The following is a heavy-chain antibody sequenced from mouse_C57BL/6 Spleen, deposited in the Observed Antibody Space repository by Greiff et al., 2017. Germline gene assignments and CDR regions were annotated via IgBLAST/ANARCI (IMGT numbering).Heavy chain of an antibody. CDR1: GFSFNTYA. J-gene: IGHJ2*01. CDR3: VTGLRLGFDY. CDR2: IRSKSNNYAT. Sequence: EVKLVESGGGLVQPKGSLKLSCAASGFSFNTYAMNWVRQAPGKGLEWVARIRSKSNNYATYYADSVKDRFTISRDDSESMLYLQMNNLKTEDTAMYYCVTGLRLGFDYWGQGTTLTVSS. V-gene: IGHV10-1*01. D-gene: IGHD2-4*01.